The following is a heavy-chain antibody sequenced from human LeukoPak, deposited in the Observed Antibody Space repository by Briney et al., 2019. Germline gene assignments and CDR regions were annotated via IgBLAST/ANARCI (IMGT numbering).Heavy chain of an antibody. V-gene: IGHV4-61*05. CDR1: GGSISSSSYY. CDR2: IYYSGST. J-gene: IGHJ3*02. Sequence: SETLSLTCTVSGGSISSSSYYWGWIRQPPGKGLEWIGYIYYSGSTNYNPSLKSRVTISVDTSKNQFSLKLSSVTAADTAVYYCARVVDYIIAFDIWGQGTMVTVSS. D-gene: IGHD4-11*01. CDR3: ARVVDYIIAFDI.